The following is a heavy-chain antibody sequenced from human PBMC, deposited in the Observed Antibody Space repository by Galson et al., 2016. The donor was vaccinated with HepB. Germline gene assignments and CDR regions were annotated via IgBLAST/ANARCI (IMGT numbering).Heavy chain of an antibody. J-gene: IGHJ4*01. CDR2: IASNSRYI. CDR3: ARERNYYDSSGYYYDYFDY. D-gene: IGHD3-22*01. CDR1: GFTFSSYS. V-gene: IGHV3-21*01. Sequence: SLRLSCAVSGFTFSSYSMNWVRQAPGKGLEWVSSIASNSRYINYADSVKGRFTMSRDNAKNSLYLQMNSLRAEDTAVYYCARERNYYDSSGYYYDYFDYWGRGTLVTVSS.